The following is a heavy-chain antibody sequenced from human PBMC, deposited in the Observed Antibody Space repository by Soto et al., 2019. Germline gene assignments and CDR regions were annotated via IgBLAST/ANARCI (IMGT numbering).Heavy chain of an antibody. Sequence: SETLSLTCTVSGGSIYSDEYYWTWVRQPPGKGLEWIGYIYYIGRTSYNPSLKSRLTISLDTSKNQFSLELTSVRAEDTAVYYCANWGKSGSDFWGQGTLVTVSS. V-gene: IGHV4-30-4*01. CDR1: GGSIYSDEYY. CDR3: ANWGKSGSDF. D-gene: IGHD3-16*01. CDR2: IYYIGRT. J-gene: IGHJ4*02.